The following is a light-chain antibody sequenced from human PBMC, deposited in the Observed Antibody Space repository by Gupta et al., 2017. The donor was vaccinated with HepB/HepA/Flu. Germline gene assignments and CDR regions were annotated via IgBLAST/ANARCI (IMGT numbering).Light chain of an antibody. V-gene: IGKV3-15*01. CDR2: GAS. J-gene: IGKJ3*01. CDR1: QSVSSN. CDR3: QQYNNRPLFT. Sequence: EIVMTQSPATLSVSPGERATLPCRASQSVSSNLAWYQQKPGQAPRLLIYGASTRATGIPARFSGSGSGTEFTLTISSLQSEDFAVYYCQQYNNRPLFTFGPGTKVDIK.